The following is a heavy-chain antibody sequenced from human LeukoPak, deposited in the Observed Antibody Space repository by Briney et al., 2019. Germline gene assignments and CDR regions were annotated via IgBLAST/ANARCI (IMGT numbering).Heavy chain of an antibody. D-gene: IGHD3-9*01. CDR1: GDFIGFYF. V-gene: IGHV4-59*01. Sequence: PSETLSLTCTVSGDFIGFYFWTWIRQPAGKGLEWIGYIYNSVTTNYNPFLKSRVTISVDTSKNQFSLKLTSVTAADTAVYYCARQAAFDRSEGQFDYWGQGTLVTVSS. J-gene: IGHJ4*02. CDR3: ARQAAFDRSEGQFDY. CDR2: IYNSVTT.